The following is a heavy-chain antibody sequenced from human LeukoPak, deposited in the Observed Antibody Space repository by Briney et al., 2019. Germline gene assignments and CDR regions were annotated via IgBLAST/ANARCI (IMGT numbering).Heavy chain of an antibody. CDR2: IYYSGST. D-gene: IGHD6-19*01. V-gene: IGHV4-30-4*08. CDR1: GFTFSSYA. J-gene: IGHJ6*02. CDR3: ARSKSSGWSFDYYGMDV. Sequence: LRLSCAASGFTFSSYAMSWVRQAPGKGLEWIGYIYYSGSTYYNPSLKSRVTISVDTSKNQFSLKLSSVTAADTAVYYCARSKSSGWSFDYYGMDVWGQGTTVTVSS.